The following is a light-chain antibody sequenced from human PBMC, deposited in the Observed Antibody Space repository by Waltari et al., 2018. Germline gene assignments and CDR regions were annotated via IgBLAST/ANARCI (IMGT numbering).Light chain of an antibody. CDR2: SDN. J-gene: IGLJ2*01. V-gene: IGLV1-44*01. CDR1: SSHIGSNS. Sequence: QSVLTQPPSASGTPGQRVTISCSGSSSHIGSNSVNWYQHLPGTAPKLLIYSDNQRPSGVPDRFSGSKSGASASLAISGLQSEDEADYYCAAWDVSLNGLVFGGGTKLTVL. CDR3: AAWDVSLNGLV.